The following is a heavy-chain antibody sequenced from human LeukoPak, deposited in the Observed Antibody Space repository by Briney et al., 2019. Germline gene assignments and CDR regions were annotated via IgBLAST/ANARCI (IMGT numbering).Heavy chain of an antibody. V-gene: IGHV1-2*02. CDR3: ARALAYCGGDCAAPRSGNWFDP. CDR2: INPNSGGT. D-gene: IGHD2-21*02. CDR1: GYTFTGYY. Sequence: ASVKVSCKASGYTFTGYYMHWVRQAPGQGLEWMGWINPNSGGTNYAQKLQGRVTMTTDTSTSTAYMELRSLRSDDTAVYYCARALAYCGGDCAAPRSGNWFDPWGQGTLVTVSS. J-gene: IGHJ5*02.